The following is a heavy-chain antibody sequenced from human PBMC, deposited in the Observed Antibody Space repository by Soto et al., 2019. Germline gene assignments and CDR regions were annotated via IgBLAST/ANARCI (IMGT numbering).Heavy chain of an antibody. D-gene: IGHD6-13*01. CDR2: IYYTGTT. J-gene: IGHJ5*02. CDR3: ARHPIAASVTNYFDP. CDR1: GGSVSSDIYF. V-gene: IGHV4-39*01. Sequence: PSETLSLTCTVSGGSVSSDIYFWGWIRQPPGKGLEWIGTIYYTGTTYYNTSLKSRITISVDTSNNHFSLNLNSVTAADTALYYCARHPIAASVTNYFDPWGQGTLVT.